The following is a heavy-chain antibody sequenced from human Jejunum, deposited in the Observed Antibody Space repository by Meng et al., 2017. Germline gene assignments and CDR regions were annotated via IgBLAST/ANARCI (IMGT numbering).Heavy chain of an antibody. V-gene: IGHV1-18*01. Sequence: QVQLIPSGAEVKKPGASVKVSCKAPGDRFTSFGISWVRQAPGQGLEWMGWMSTYNGQTNLAQKFQDRVTLTTDTSTTTAYLELRSLRSDDTAVYYCARDGLSYTMVRGPSYWGQGTLVTVSS. CDR1: GDRFTSFG. D-gene: IGHD3-10*01. CDR2: MSTYNGQT. J-gene: IGHJ4*02. CDR3: ARDGLSYTMVRGPSY.